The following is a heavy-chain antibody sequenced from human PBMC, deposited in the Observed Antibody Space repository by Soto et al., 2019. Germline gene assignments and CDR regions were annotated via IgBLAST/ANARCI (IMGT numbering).Heavy chain of an antibody. CDR1: GYTFSEYG. V-gene: IGHV1-18*01. CDR3: AEDRHRRMRGSPASGVWSLEL. CDR2: ISPYNGGP. D-gene: IGHD2-15*01. Sequence: QVQLVQSGAEVKRPGASVMVSCKASGYTFSEYGISLVRQAPGQGLEWMGWISPYNGGPSFPQNDHCRVTLVTHTSPKTADMEPRGLRSHKTPVYYCAEDRHRRMRGSPASGVWSLELWGPGKRVTVPS. J-gene: IGHJ2*01.